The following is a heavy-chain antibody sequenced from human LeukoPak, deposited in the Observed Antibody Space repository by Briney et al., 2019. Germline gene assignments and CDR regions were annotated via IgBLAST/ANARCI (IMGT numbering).Heavy chain of an antibody. Sequence: SETLSLTCAVYGGSFSGYYWSWIRQPPGKGLEWIGEINHSGSTNYNPSLKSRVTISVDTSKNQFSLKLSSVTAADTAVYYCARGRRKQWPVRSYYYYYMDVWGKGTTVTVSS. CDR2: INHSGST. CDR3: ARGRRKQWPVRSYYYYYMDV. V-gene: IGHV4-34*01. J-gene: IGHJ6*03. CDR1: GGSFSGYY. D-gene: IGHD6-19*01.